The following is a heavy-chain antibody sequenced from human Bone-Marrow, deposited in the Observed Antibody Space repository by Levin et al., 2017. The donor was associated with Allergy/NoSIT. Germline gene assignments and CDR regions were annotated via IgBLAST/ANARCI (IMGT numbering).Heavy chain of an antibody. CDR1: GVNFNNYG. D-gene: IGHD2-21*02. V-gene: IGHV1-69*06. CDR2: FMPLFGTA. Sequence: ASVKVSCKASGVNFNNYGINWVRQAPGQGLEWMGGFMPLFGTADYGQKFQDRVTITADKSTTTSYMELSSLRSDDTAVYYCARRANCGGDCFAFDIWGQGTLVTVSS. J-gene: IGHJ3*02. CDR3: ARRANCGGDCFAFDI.